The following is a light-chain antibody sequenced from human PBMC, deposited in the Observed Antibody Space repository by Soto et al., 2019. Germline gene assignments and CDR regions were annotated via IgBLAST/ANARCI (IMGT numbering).Light chain of an antibody. Sequence: ERVMTQSPATLSVSPGERVTFSCRASQSVGSNLAWYQQKPGQAPRLLIYGASTRATGIPARFSGSGSGTEFTLTISSLQSEDFAVYYCQQYNNWPPYTFGQGTKLEIK. CDR1: QSVGSN. J-gene: IGKJ2*01. V-gene: IGKV3-15*01. CDR2: GAS. CDR3: QQYNNWPPYT.